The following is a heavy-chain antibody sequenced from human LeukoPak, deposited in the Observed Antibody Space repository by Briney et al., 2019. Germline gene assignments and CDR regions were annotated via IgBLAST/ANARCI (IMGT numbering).Heavy chain of an antibody. CDR1: GFTFSDFY. CDR2: ISSSGSSI. CDR3: ARDLSTSSGEWWDY. Sequence: PGGSLRLSCAASGFTFSDFYMSWIRQPPGKGLEWISYISSSGSSIYYADSVRGRFTITRDNAKNSLYLQMNTLRAEDTAVYYCARDLSTSSGEWWDYWGQGTLVTVSS. V-gene: IGHV3-11*01. D-gene: IGHD2-15*01. J-gene: IGHJ4*02.